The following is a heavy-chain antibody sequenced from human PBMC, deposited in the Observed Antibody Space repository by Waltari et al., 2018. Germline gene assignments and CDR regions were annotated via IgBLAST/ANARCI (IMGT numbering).Heavy chain of an antibody. V-gene: IGHV2-70*15. Sequence: QVTLRESGPALVKPTQTLTLTCTFSGFSLSTSGLCVSWIRQPPGKALEWLARIDWDDDKYYSTSLKTRLIISKDTSKNQVVLTMTNMDPVDTATYYCARMQAAGTRYYYYGMDVWGQGTTVTVSS. J-gene: IGHJ6*02. CDR3: ARMQAAGTRYYYYGMDV. CDR1: GFSLSTSGLC. D-gene: IGHD6-13*01. CDR2: IDWDDDK.